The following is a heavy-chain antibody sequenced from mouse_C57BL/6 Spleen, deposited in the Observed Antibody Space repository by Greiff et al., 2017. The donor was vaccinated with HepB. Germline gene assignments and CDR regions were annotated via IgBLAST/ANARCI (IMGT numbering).Heavy chain of an antibody. D-gene: IGHD2-4*01. J-gene: IGHJ4*01. V-gene: IGHV5-9-1*02. Sequence: EVHLVESGEGLVKPGGSLKLSCAASGFTFSSYAMSWVRQTPEKRLEWVAYISSGGDYIYYADTVKGRFTISRDNARNTLYLQMSSLKSEDTAMYYCTRDGDYDGYAMDYWGQGTSVTVSS. CDR2: ISSGGDYI. CDR1: GFTFSSYA. CDR3: TRDGDYDGYAMDY.